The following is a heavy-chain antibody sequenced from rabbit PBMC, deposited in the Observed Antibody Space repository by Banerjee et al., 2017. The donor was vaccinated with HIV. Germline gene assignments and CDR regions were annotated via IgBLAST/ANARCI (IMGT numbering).Heavy chain of an antibody. D-gene: IGHD6-1*01. CDR3: ARETYGYPYFNL. V-gene: IGHV1S43*01. Sequence: QQQLEESGGGLVKPEGSLTLTCKASGFSFSSGYDMCWVRQAPGKGLEWIACIVTGDGNTYYASWVNGRFTISRSTSLDTVDLKMTSLTAADTATYFCARETYGYPYFNLWGQGTLVTVS. J-gene: IGHJ4*01. CDR2: IVTGDGNT. CDR1: GFSFSSGYD.